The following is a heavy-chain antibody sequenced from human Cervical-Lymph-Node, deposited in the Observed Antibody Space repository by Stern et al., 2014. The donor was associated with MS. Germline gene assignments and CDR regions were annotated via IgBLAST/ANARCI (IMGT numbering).Heavy chain of an antibody. CDR3: ARGLQQQDY. V-gene: IGHV4-59*01. D-gene: IGHD6-13*01. J-gene: IGHJ4*02. CDR2: GYYSGST. CDR1: GASISNYY. Sequence: QVQLQESGPGLVKPSETLSLTCTVSGASISNYYWSWIRQPPGKALEYIGYGYYSGSTNYNPSLKSRVTISIDTSKNLLSLKLTSVTAADTAVYYCARGLQQQDYWGQGTLVTVSS.